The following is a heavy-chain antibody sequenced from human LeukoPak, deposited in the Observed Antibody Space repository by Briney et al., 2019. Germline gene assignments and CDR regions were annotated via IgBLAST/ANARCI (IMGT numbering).Heavy chain of an antibody. CDR1: GFTFSSYS. CDR2: ISSSSSYI. CDR3: ARFDSGSYDFDY. J-gene: IGHJ4*02. Sequence: PGGSPRLSCAASGFTFSSYSMNWVRQAPGKGLEWVSSISSSSSYIYYADSVKGRFTISRDNAKNSLYLQMNSLRAEDTAVYYCARFDSGSYDFDYWGQGTLVTVSS. V-gene: IGHV3-21*01. D-gene: IGHD1-26*01.